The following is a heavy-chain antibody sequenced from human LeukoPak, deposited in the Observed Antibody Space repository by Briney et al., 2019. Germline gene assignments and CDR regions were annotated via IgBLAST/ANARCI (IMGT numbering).Heavy chain of an antibody. Sequence: ASVKVSCKASGYTFTGYYMHWVRQAPGQGLEWMGWINPNSGGTNYAQKFQGRVTMTRDTSISTAYMGLSRLRSDDTAVYYCARNKRIAAAGNWFDPWGQGTLVTVSS. J-gene: IGHJ5*02. D-gene: IGHD6-13*01. CDR3: ARNKRIAAAGNWFDP. CDR2: INPNSGGT. V-gene: IGHV1-2*02. CDR1: GYTFTGYY.